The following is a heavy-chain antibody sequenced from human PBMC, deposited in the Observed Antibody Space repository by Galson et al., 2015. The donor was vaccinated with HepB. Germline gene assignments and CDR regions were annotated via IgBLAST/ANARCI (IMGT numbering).Heavy chain of an antibody. CDR3: ARRTNSYYYDSSGCSSEDYFDY. D-gene: IGHD3-22*01. J-gene: IGHJ4*02. CDR2: ISAYNGNT. CDR1: GYTFTSYG. V-gene: IGHV1-18*04. Sequence: SVKVSCKASGYTFTSYGLSWVRQAPGQGLEWMGWISAYNGNTNYVQKLQGRVTMTTDTSTSTAYMELRSLRSDDTAVYYCARRTNSYYYDSSGCSSEDYFDYWGQGTLVTVSS.